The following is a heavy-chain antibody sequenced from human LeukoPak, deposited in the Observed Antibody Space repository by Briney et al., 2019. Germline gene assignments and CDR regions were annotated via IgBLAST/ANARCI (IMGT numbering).Heavy chain of an antibody. CDR2: ISYDGSNK. Sequence: GGSLRLSCIASGFTFSSYAIHWVRQAPGKGLEWVAIISYDGSNKYYADSMKGRFTISRDNSKNTLYLQMNSLRAEDTAVYYCARDYMITFGGVISNTLDYWGQGTLVTVSS. V-gene: IGHV3-30-3*01. J-gene: IGHJ4*02. CDR1: GFTFSSYA. CDR3: ARDYMITFGGVISNTLDY. D-gene: IGHD3-16*02.